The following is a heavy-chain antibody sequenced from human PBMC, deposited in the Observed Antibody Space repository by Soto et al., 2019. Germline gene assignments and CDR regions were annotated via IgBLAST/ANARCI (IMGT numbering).Heavy chain of an antibody. J-gene: IGHJ4*02. V-gene: IGHV4-30-4*01. CDR3: AREVGAARTSYFDY. D-gene: IGHD6-6*01. CDR2: IYYSGSA. Sequence: SETLSLTCAVSGGSMRSGEYYWSWIRQPPGKGLEWIGYIYYSGSAYYNPSLKSRVTISVDTSKNQFSLKLSSVTAADTAVYYCAREVGAARTSYFDYWGQGTLVTVSS. CDR1: GGSMRSGEYY.